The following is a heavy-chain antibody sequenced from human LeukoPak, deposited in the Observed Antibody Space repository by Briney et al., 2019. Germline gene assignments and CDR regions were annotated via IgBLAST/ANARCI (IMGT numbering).Heavy chain of an antibody. D-gene: IGHD2-2*01. CDR3: ARGRVVVPAAMFYYYGVDV. Sequence: WASVKVSCKASGYTFTGYYMHWVRQAPGQGLEWMGWINPNSGGTNYAQKFQGRVTMTRDTSISTAYMELSRLRSDDTAVYYCARGRVVVPAAMFYYYGVDVWGQGTTVTVSS. J-gene: IGHJ6*02. CDR2: INPNSGGT. CDR1: GYTFTGYY. V-gene: IGHV1-2*02.